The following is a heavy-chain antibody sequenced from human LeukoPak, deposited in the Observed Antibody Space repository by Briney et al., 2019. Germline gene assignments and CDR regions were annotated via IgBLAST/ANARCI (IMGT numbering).Heavy chain of an antibody. D-gene: IGHD5-18*01. J-gene: IGHJ4*02. CDR3: ARAPAMAAGTFDY. CDR2: IYYGGST. Sequence: SETLSLTCTVSGGSISSSSYYWGWFRQPPGKGLEWIGSIYYGGSTYYNSSLKSRVTISVDTSKNQFSLKLSSVTAADTAVYYCARAPAMAAGTFDYWGQGTLVTVSS. CDR1: GGSISSSSYY. V-gene: IGHV4-39*01.